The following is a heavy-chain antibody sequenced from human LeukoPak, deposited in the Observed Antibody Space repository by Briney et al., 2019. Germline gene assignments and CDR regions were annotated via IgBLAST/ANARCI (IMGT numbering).Heavy chain of an antibody. V-gene: IGHV4-61*02. CDR3: ARVFDL. CDR2: IYTSGTT. CDR1: GGSMSSDSYY. J-gene: IGHJ5*02. Sequence: SETLSLTCTVSGGSMSSDSYYWNWIPQPAGKGLEWIGRIYTSGTTNYNASLKSRVTISVDTSKNQFSLKLSSVTAADTAVYYCARVFDLWGQGTLVTVSS.